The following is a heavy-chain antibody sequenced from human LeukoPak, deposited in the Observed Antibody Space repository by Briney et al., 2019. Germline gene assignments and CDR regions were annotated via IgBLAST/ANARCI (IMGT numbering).Heavy chain of an antibody. Sequence: KPSETLSLTCAVYGGSFSGYYWSWIRQPPGKGLEWIGETNHSGSTNYNPSLKSRVTISVDTSKNQFSLKLSSVTAADTAVYYCARDKPAAGTRFYFDYWGQGTLVTVSS. CDR3: ARDKPAAGTRFYFDY. CDR1: GGSFSGYY. V-gene: IGHV4-34*01. CDR2: TNHSGST. J-gene: IGHJ4*02. D-gene: IGHD6-13*01.